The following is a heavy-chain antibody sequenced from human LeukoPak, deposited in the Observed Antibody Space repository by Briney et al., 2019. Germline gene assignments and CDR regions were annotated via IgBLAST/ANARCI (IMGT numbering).Heavy chain of an antibody. V-gene: IGHV3-33*06. J-gene: IGHJ4*02. CDR1: GFTFSTYG. Sequence: PGRSLRLSXAASGFTFSTYGMHWVRQAPGKGLEWVAVIWYDGSNKYYADSVKGRFTISRDNSKNTLYLQMNSLRAEDTAVYYCAKGSYYYGSGSYYNPQDYWGQGALVTVSS. D-gene: IGHD3-10*01. CDR3: AKGSYYYGSGSYYNPQDY. CDR2: IWYDGSNK.